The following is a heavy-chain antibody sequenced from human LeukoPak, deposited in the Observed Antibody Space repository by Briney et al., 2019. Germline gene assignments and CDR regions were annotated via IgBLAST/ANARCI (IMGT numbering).Heavy chain of an antibody. CDR2: IYYSGST. CDR1: GGSISSGDYY. Sequence: PPETLSLTCTVSGGSISSGDYYWSWIRQPPGKGLEWIGYIYYSGSTYYNPSLKSRVTISQDMSKKQFSLELRSATAADTAVYYCARGSTSLPHGFDYWGQGTLVTVSS. CDR3: ARGSTSLPHGFDY. V-gene: IGHV4-30-4*01. J-gene: IGHJ4*02. D-gene: IGHD2-2*01.